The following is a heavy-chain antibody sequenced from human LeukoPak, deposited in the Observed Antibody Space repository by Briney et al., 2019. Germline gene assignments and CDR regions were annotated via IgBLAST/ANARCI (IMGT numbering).Heavy chain of an antibody. CDR3: ARDSRSYERSGYYHFDY. Sequence: PSETLSLTCTVSGASLISYYWNWMRQPPGKGLEWIGYIYYNGSPNYNPSLKSRVTMSQDTSKNQFSLKLTSVTAADTAVYYCARDSRSYERSGYYHFDYWGQGSLVTVSS. CDR2: IYYNGSP. D-gene: IGHD3-22*01. J-gene: IGHJ4*02. CDR1: GASLISYY. V-gene: IGHV4-59*01.